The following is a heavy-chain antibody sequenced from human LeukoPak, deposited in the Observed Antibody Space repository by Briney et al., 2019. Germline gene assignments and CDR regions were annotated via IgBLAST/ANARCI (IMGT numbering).Heavy chain of an antibody. J-gene: IGHJ4*02. Sequence: ASVKVSCKASGYNFDKFGIAWVRQAPGQGLEWMGWINTYNGNTKYAHQIQGRVTMTTDTSTSAVYMELRSLRSDDTAAYFCARDTPQHLKRYDYWGQGTQVTVSS. D-gene: IGHD6-13*01. CDR1: GYNFDKFG. V-gene: IGHV1-18*01. CDR3: ARDTPQHLKRYDY. CDR2: INTYNGNT.